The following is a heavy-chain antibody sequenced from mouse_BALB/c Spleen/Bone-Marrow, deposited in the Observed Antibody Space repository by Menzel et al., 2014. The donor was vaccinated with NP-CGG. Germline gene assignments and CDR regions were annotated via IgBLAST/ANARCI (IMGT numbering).Heavy chain of an antibody. Sequence: IKDTYMHWVKQRPEQGLEWIGRIDPANGNTKYDPKFQGKATITADTSSNTAYLQLSSLTSEDTAVYYCARWEYYAMDYWGQGT. D-gene: IGHD4-1*01. CDR3: ARWEYYAMDY. CDR1: IKDTY. V-gene: IGHV14-3*02. CDR2: IDPANGNT. J-gene: IGHJ4*01.